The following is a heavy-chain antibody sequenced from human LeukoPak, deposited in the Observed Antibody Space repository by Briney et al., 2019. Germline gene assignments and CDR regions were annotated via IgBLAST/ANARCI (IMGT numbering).Heavy chain of an antibody. J-gene: IGHJ3*02. Sequence: GGSLRLSCAASGFTFSSYGMHWVRQAPGKGLEWVAVISYDGSNKYYADSVKGRFTISRDNSKNTLYLQMNSLRAEDTAVYYCAKALASSSWDDALDIWGQGTMVTVSS. CDR2: ISYDGSNK. CDR3: AKALASSSWDDALDI. D-gene: IGHD6-13*01. CDR1: GFTFSSYG. V-gene: IGHV3-30*18.